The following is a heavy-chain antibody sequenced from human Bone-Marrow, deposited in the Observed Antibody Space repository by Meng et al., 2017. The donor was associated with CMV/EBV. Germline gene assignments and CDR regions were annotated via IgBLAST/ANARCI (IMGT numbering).Heavy chain of an antibody. Sequence: SCKASGYTFTSYYMHWVRQAPGQGLEWMGIINPSGGSTSYAQKFQGRVTMTRDTSTSTVYMELSSLRSEDTAVYYCARSRTSIAARFWGQGTLVTVSS. CDR3: ARSRTSIAARF. J-gene: IGHJ4*02. CDR1: GYTFTSYY. CDR2: INPSGGST. V-gene: IGHV1-46*01. D-gene: IGHD6-6*01.